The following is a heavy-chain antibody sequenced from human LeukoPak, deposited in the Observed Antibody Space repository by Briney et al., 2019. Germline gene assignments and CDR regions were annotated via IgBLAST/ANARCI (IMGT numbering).Heavy chain of an antibody. CDR1: GFTFSSYW. D-gene: IGHD3-10*02. CDR3: ARHLANVRWGVNPRWFDP. Sequence: PGGSLRLSCAASGFTFSSYWVSWVRQAPGKGLEWVANIKQDGSEKYYVDSVKGRFTISRDNAKNSLYLQMNSLRAEDTAVYYCARHLANVRWGVNPRWFDPWGQGTLVTVSS. V-gene: IGHV3-7*01. J-gene: IGHJ5*02. CDR2: IKQDGSEK.